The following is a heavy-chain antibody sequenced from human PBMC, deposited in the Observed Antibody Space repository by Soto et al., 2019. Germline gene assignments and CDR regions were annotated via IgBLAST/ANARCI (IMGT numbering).Heavy chain of an antibody. CDR2: VDRTGSPL. CDR3: AKDGQWLDVHFDY. D-gene: IGHD6-19*01. CDR1: GFTFSDYY. V-gene: IGHV3-11*01. J-gene: IGHJ4*02. Sequence: GGSLRLSCAASGFTFSDYYMGWVRQAPGKGLEWISFVDRTGSPLFYADSVKGRFSISRDNSKNTLYLQMTRLRTEDTAVYYCAKDGQWLDVHFDYWGQGALVTVSS.